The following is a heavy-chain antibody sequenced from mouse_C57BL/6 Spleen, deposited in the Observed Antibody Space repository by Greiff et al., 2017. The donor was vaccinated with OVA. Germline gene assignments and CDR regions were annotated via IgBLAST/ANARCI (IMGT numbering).Heavy chain of an antibody. D-gene: IGHD3-2*01. CDR1: GYTFTSYW. CDR2: IDPSDSYT. CDR3: ATLRQGCAY. Sequence: VQLQQPGAELVMPGASVKLSCKASGYTFTSYWMHWVKQRPGQGLEWIGEIDPSDSYTNYNQKFKGKSTLTVDKSSSTAYMQLSSLTSEDSAVYYCATLRQGCAYWGQGTLVTVSA. V-gene: IGHV1-69*01. J-gene: IGHJ3*01.